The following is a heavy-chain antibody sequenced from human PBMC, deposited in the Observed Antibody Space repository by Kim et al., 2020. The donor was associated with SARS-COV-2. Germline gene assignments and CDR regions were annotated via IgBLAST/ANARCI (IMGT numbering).Heavy chain of an antibody. V-gene: IGHV4-39*01. CDR2: IYYSGST. CDR3: AGRRSGGSCPCFDL. CDR1: GGSISSSSYY. J-gene: IGHJ2*01. Sequence: SETLSLTCTVSGGSISSSSYYWGWIRQPPGKGLEWIGSIYYSGSTYYNPSLKSRVTISVDTSKNQFSLKLSSVTAADTAVYYCAGRRSGGSCPCFDLCGRGTLVTVST. D-gene: IGHD2-15*01.